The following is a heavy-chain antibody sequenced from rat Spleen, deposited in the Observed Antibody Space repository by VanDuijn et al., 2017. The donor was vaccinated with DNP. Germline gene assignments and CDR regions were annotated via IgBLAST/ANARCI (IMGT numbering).Heavy chain of an antibody. CDR3: ARHNNYFDY. Sequence: EVQLVESGGGLVQPGRSMKLSCAASGFTFSNYDMAWVRQAPKKGLEWVATISYDGSSTYYRDSVKGRFIISRDNAKSTLYLQRDSLRSEDTATYYCARHNNYFDYWGQGVMVTVSS. V-gene: IGHV5-7*01. J-gene: IGHJ2*01. CDR1: GFTFSNYD. CDR2: ISYDGSST. D-gene: IGHD1-10*01.